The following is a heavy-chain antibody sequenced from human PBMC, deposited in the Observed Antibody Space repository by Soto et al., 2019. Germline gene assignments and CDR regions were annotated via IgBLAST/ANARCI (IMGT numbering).Heavy chain of an antibody. Sequence: GGSLRLSCAASGFSFGSYALSWVRQAPGKGLEWVSTISGSDGKTFYADSVKGRFSISRDTSQSTLYLQMNSLRADDTAMYYCVRWSYHDYSGQGTRVTVSS. J-gene: IGHJ1*01. CDR3: VRWSYHDY. CDR2: ISGSDGKT. D-gene: IGHD3-22*01. CDR1: GFSFGSYA. V-gene: IGHV3-23*01.